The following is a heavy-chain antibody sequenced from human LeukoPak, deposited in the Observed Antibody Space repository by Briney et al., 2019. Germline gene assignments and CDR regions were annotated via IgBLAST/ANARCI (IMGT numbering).Heavy chain of an antibody. CDR2: IYHSAST. Sequence: SETLSLTCAVSGGSISSGGYSWSWIRQPPGKGLEWIGYIYHSASTYYNPSLKSRVTISVDRSKNQFSLKLSSVTAADAALYYCAREGLGSEYWGQGTLVTVSS. CDR3: AREGLGSEY. D-gene: IGHD7-27*01. V-gene: IGHV4-30-2*01. J-gene: IGHJ4*02. CDR1: GGSISSGGYS.